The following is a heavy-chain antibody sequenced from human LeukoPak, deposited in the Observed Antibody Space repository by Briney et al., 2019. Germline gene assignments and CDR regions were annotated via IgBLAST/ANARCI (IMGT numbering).Heavy chain of an antibody. CDR1: GVSISSGNW. CDR3: GHYRGTAAGRGGAFDI. J-gene: IGHJ3*02. D-gene: IGHD6-13*01. Sequence: SETLSLTCAVSGVSISSGNWWNWVRQPPGEGLEWIGEIYHSGGTNYNPSLKNRVTMSVDKSKNQFSLNLSSVTAADTAVYYCGHYRGTAAGRGGAFDIWGQGTMVTVSS. CDR2: IYHSGGT. V-gene: IGHV4-4*02.